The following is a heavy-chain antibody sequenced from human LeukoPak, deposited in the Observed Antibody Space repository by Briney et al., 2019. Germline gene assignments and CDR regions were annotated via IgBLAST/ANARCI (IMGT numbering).Heavy chain of an antibody. Sequence: ASVKVSCKASGYTFTSYGISWVRQAPGQGLEWMGWINPNSGGTNYAQKFQGRVTMTRDTSISTAYMELSRLRSDDTAVYYCTVEDIVVVPAAIHESSYWGQGTLVTVSS. CDR2: INPNSGGT. V-gene: IGHV1-2*02. D-gene: IGHD2-2*02. CDR3: TVEDIVVVPAAIHESSY. CDR1: GYTFTSYG. J-gene: IGHJ4*02.